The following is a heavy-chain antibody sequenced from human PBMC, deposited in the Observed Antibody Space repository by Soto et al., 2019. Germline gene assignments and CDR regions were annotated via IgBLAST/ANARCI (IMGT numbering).Heavy chain of an antibody. CDR2: IYYSGST. J-gene: IGHJ4*02. V-gene: IGHV4-59*01. CDR1: GGSMRNYF. D-gene: IGHD3-16*02. Sequence: PSETLSLTCTVSGGSMRNYFWTWIRQPPGKGLEWIGYIYYSGSTNYNPSLKSRVTISVDTSKNQFSLKLSSVTAADTAVYYCAREPMITFGGVIVSWGQGTLVTVSS. CDR3: AREPMITFGGVIVS.